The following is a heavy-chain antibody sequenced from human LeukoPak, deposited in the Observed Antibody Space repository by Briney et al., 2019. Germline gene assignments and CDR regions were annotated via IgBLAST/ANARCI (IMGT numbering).Heavy chain of an antibody. CDR2: INHRGGT. D-gene: IGHD5-24*01. V-gene: IGHV4-34*01. Sequence: SETLSLTCAVYGGSFSGYYWSWIRHPPGKGLEWIGEINHRGGTNYNPSLKSRVTISVDTSKNQFSLKLSSVTAADTAVYYCRGQRDGYNYRDYWGQGNLVTVSS. CDR1: GGSFSGYY. CDR3: RGQRDGYNYRDY. J-gene: IGHJ4*02.